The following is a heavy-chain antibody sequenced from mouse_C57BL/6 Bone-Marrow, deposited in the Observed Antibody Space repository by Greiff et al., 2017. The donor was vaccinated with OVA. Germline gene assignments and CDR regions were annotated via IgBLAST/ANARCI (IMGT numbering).Heavy chain of an antibody. V-gene: IGHV1-4*01. D-gene: IGHD2-4*01. CDR2: INPSSGYT. CDR3: AFYDYDYFDY. Sequence: LVESGAELARPGASVKMSCKASGYTFTSYTMHLVKQRPGQGLEWIGYINPSSGYTKYNQKFKDKATLTADKSSSTAYMQLSSLTSEDSAVYYCAFYDYDYFDYWGQGTTLTVSS. CDR1: GYTFTSYT. J-gene: IGHJ2*01.